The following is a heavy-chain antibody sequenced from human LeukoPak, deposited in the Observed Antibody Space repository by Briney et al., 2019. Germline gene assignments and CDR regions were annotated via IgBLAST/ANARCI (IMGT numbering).Heavy chain of an antibody. CDR2: ISYDGSNK. CDR1: GFTFSSYG. D-gene: IGHD2-2*01. V-gene: IGHV3-30*18. Sequence: GGSLRLSCAASGFTFSSYGMHWVRQAPGKGLEWVAVISYDGSNKYYADSVKGRFTISRDNPKNTLYLQMNSLRAEDTAVYYCAKDPNRYCSSTSCSNRFDPWGQGTLVTVSS. CDR3: AKDPNRYCSSTSCSNRFDP. J-gene: IGHJ5*02.